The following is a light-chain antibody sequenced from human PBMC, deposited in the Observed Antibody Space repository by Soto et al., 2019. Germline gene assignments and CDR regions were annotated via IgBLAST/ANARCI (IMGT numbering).Light chain of an antibody. J-gene: IGLJ1*01. Sequence: QSVLTQPPSASGSPGQTVTISCTGTSSDVGGYDYVSWYQQHPGEAPKLIIYEVTKRPSGVPDRVSASKSGNTASLTVSGLRAEDEADYYCSSYAGSNNFVFGTGTKLTVL. CDR1: SSDVGGYDY. V-gene: IGLV2-8*01. CDR2: EVT. CDR3: SSYAGSNNFV.